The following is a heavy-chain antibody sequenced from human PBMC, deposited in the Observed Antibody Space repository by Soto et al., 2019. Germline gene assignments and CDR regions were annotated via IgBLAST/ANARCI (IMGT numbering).Heavy chain of an antibody. CDR3: ARMFHCSGGTCPFDY. D-gene: IGHD2-15*01. J-gene: IGHJ4*02. Sequence: CPTLVNPTQTLTLTCTFSGFSLSTSGMRVSWIRQPPGKALEWLARIDWDDDKFYNTSLKTRLTISKDSSKNQVVLTMTNMDPVDTATYYCARMFHCSGGTCPFDYWGQGAPVTVSS. CDR2: IDWDDDK. CDR1: GFSLSTSGMR. V-gene: IGHV2-70*04.